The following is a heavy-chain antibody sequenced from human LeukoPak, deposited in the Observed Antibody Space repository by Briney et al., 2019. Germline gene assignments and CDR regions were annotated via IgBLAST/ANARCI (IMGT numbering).Heavy chain of an antibody. Sequence: SETLSLTCTVSRYSISSGYYWGWVRQSPGKGLEWIGSIYYTGSTYYNPSLKSRVSISLDLSKTHFFLKLTSVTAADTAMYYCASVRFVDWIHVGYMDVWGKGTTVTVSS. D-gene: IGHD3/OR15-3a*01. CDR3: ASVRFVDWIHVGYMDV. V-gene: IGHV4-38-2*02. CDR2: IYYTGST. J-gene: IGHJ6*03. CDR1: RYSISSGYY.